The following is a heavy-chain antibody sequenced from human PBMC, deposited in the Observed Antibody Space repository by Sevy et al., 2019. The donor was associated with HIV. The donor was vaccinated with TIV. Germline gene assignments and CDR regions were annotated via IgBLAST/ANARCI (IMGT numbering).Heavy chain of an antibody. V-gene: IGHV3-23*01. CDR3: AKYYYGSGSQGWYFDY. J-gene: IGHJ4*02. CDR1: GFTFRNYA. D-gene: IGHD3-10*01. Sequence: GGSLRLSCTASGFTFRNYAMSWVRQAPGKGLEWVSAISGSAYSTYYADSVKGRFTISRDNSENTLFLQMNSLRAEDTAVYYCAKYYYGSGSQGWYFDYWGQGTLVTVSS. CDR2: ISGSAYST.